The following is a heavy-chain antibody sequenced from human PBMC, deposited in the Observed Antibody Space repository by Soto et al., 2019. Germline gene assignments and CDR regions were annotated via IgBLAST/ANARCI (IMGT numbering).Heavy chain of an antibody. Sequence: QVQLVQSGAEVKKPGASVKVSCKTSGYTFTYYYIHWVRQAPGQGLEWMGWLNPSSGGTNHAQKFQGRVPMARDTAISTASMELSRLRSDSTAVYYCARCIRSLEGLPEYWGQGTLVTVSS. D-gene: IGHD3-3*01. CDR1: GYTFTYYY. CDR2: LNPSSGGT. V-gene: IGHV1-2*02. CDR3: ARCIRSLEGLPEY. J-gene: IGHJ4*02.